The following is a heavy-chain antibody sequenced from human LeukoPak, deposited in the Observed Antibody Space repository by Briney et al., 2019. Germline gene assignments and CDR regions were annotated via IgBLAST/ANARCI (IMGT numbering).Heavy chain of an antibody. Sequence: ASVKVSCKASGYTFTGYYMHWVRQAPGQGLEWMGWINPNSGGTNYAQKFQGRVTMTRNTSISTAYMELSSLRSEDTAVYYCARLRLSGYSSGWYKYYYMDVWGKGTTVTISS. CDR3: ARLRLSGYSSGWYKYYYMDV. V-gene: IGHV1-2*02. CDR2: INPNSGGT. J-gene: IGHJ6*03. CDR1: GYTFTGYY. D-gene: IGHD6-19*01.